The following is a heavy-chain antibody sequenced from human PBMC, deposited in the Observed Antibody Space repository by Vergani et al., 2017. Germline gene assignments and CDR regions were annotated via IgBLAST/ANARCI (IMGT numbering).Heavy chain of an antibody. Sequence: QVQLQESGPGLVKPSQTLSLTCTVSGGSINSHNYYWSWIRQPAGKGLEWIGRIHTSGSNNYNPSLKSRVTMSEDTSKDQFSLNLTSVTAADTAVYFCARGGCLGGSCYKPLFDYWGQGILVTVSS. CDR2: IHTSGSN. CDR1: GGSINSHNYY. V-gene: IGHV4-61*02. D-gene: IGHD2-15*01. CDR3: ARGGCLGGSCYKPLFDY. J-gene: IGHJ4*02.